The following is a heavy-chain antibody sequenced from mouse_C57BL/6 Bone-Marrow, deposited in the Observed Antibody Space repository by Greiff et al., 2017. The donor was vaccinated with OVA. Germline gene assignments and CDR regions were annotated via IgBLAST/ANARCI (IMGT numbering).Heavy chain of an antibody. CDR3: ASSYDYDGGAY. Sequence: QVQLQQSGAELMKPGASVKLSCKATGYTFTGYWIEWVKQRPGHGLEWIGEILPGSGITNYNEKFKGKATFTADTSSNTTYMQLSSLTTEDSAIYYCASSYDYDGGAYWGHGTLVTVSA. CDR2: ILPGSGIT. J-gene: IGHJ3*01. D-gene: IGHD2-4*01. CDR1: GYTFTGYW. V-gene: IGHV1-9*01.